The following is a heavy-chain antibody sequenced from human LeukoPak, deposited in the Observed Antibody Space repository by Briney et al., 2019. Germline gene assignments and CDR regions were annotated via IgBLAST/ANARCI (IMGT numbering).Heavy chain of an antibody. Sequence: SETLSLTCTVSGDSINSGSYYWNWIRQPPGKGLEWIGYIYYSGSTYYNPSLQSRLTISIDTSTNQFSLKLRSVTAADTAVYYCARAKIEGLIFDAFDIWGQGTVVSVSS. CDR3: ARAKIEGLIFDAFDI. CDR2: IYYSGST. J-gene: IGHJ3*02. CDR1: GDSINSGSYY. D-gene: IGHD3-16*02. V-gene: IGHV4-30-4*08.